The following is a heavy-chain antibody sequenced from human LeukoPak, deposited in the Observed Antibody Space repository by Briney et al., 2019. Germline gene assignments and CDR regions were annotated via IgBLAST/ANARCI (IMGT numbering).Heavy chain of an antibody. J-gene: IGHJ6*02. CDR1: GFTFSSYS. D-gene: IGHD3-3*01. CDR3: ARAYYDFWSGYLTYYYGMDV. CDR2: ISSSSSYI. V-gene: IGHV3-21*01. Sequence: GGSLRLSCAASGFTFSSYSMNWVRQAPGKGLEWVSSISSSSSYIYYADSVKGRFTISRDNAKNSLYLQMNSLRAEDTAVYYCARAYYDFWSGYLTYYYGMDVWGQGTTVTVSS.